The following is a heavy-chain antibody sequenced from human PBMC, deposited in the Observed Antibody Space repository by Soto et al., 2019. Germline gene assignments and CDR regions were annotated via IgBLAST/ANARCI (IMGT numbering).Heavy chain of an antibody. CDR2: VSDTGLST. CDR1: GFTFRSYA. CDR3: AKSFYDSSGFDS. J-gene: IGHJ5*01. D-gene: IGHD3-22*01. Sequence: GGSLRLSCAASGFTFRSYALSWVRQAPGKGLEWVSTVSDTGLSTYYAGSVTGRFTISRDNSRNTLYLQMNGLRAEDTAVYYCAKSFYDSSGFDSWGLGTLVTVSS. V-gene: IGHV3-23*01.